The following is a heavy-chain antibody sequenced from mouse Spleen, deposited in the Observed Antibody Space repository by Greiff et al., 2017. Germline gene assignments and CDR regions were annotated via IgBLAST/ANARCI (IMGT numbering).Heavy chain of an antibody. V-gene: IGHV5-6*01. CDR3: ARQGTTVPFAY. Sequence: EVKVVESGGDLVKPGGSLKLSCAASGFTFSSYGMSWVRQTPDKRLEWVATISSGGSYTYYPDSVKGRFTISRDNAKNTLYLQMSSLKSEDTAMYYCARQGTTVPFAYWGQGTLVTVSA. D-gene: IGHD1-1*01. CDR1: GFTFSSYG. J-gene: IGHJ3*01. CDR2: ISSGGSYT.